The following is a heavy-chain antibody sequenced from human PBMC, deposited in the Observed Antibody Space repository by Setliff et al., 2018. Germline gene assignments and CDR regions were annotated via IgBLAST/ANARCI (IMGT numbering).Heavy chain of an antibody. D-gene: IGHD3-22*01. J-gene: IGHJ4*02. CDR1: GGSFSGYY. CDR3: ATYSLAHYDSSGYYDY. V-gene: IGHV4-34*12. Sequence: TSETLSLTCAVYGGSFSGYYWSWIRQPPGKRLKWIGEIIHSGSTNYNPSLKSRVTISMDTSKNQFSLKLSSVTAADTAVYYCATYSLAHYDSSGYYDYWGQGTLVTVSS. CDR2: IIHSGST.